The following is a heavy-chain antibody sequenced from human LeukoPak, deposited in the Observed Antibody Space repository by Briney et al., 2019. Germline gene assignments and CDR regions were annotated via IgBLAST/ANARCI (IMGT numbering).Heavy chain of an antibody. CDR3: AKDPWGSRGYFDY. J-gene: IGHJ4*02. CDR2: ISGSGVDT. CDR1: GFTFSRHA. D-gene: IGHD7-27*01. V-gene: IGHV3-23*01. Sequence: GGSLRLSCAASGFTFSRHAMIWVRQAPGKGLEWVSAISGSGVDTYYADSVKGRFTTFRDNSKNTVYLRMNSLRAEDTAIYYCAKDPWGSRGYFDYWGQGTLVTVSS.